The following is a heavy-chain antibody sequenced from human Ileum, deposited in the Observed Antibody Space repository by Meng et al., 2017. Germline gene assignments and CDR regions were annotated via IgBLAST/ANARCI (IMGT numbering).Heavy chain of an antibody. CDR3: ARGGGRYGPDFDY. D-gene: IGHD3-16*01. J-gene: IGHJ4*02. V-gene: IGHV4-34*01. Sequence: VPPLQWVARLFKPSEPLPLTCAVYGGSFSGYYWSWIRQPPGKGLEWIGEINHSGSTNYNPSLKSRVTISVDTSKNQFSLKLSSVTAADTAVYYCARGGGRYGPDFDYWGQGTLVTVSS. CDR2: INHSGST. CDR1: GGSFSGYY.